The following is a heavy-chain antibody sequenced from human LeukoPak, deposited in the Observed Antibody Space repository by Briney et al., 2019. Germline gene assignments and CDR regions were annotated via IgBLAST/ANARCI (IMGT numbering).Heavy chain of an antibody. Sequence: PSETLSLTCAVYGGSFSGYYWSWIRQPPGKGLEWIGEINHSGSTNYNPSLKRRVTISVDTSKNQFSLKLSSVTAADTAVYYCARAGQQLVQRWFDPWGQGTLVTVSS. V-gene: IGHV4-34*01. CDR3: ARAGQQLVQRWFDP. J-gene: IGHJ5*02. CDR2: INHSGST. D-gene: IGHD6-13*01. CDR1: GGSFSGYY.